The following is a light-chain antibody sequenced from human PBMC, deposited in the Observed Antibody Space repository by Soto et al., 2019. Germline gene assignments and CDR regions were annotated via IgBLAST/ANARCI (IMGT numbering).Light chain of an antibody. CDR3: QQYGSSPIT. CDR1: QSVSSSY. J-gene: IGKJ5*01. V-gene: IGKV3-20*01. Sequence: EIVLTQSPGTLSLSPGERATLSCRASQSVSSSYLAWYQQKPGQAPRLLIYGASSRATGIPDRFSGSGSGTDFTLTISRLVPEDFAVYYCQQYGSSPITFRHGTRLEIK. CDR2: GAS.